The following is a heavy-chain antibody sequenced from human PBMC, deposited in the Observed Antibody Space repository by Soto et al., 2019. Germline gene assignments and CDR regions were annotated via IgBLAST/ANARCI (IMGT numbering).Heavy chain of an antibody. D-gene: IGHD2-15*01. CDR2: VNPSGGST. CDR1: GYIFTAYS. J-gene: IGHJ1*01. CDR3: AREENCSDGICYSEFFQR. V-gene: IGHV1-46*01. Sequence: QVQLEQSGAEVKKPGASVKVSCKASGYIFTAYSMHWVRRAPGQGLEWMGVVNPSGGSTNSAQKFQGRITLTSDMSKTTVYMDLSSLTSEETDVYYCAREENCSDGICYSEFFQRWGQGTLVTVSS.